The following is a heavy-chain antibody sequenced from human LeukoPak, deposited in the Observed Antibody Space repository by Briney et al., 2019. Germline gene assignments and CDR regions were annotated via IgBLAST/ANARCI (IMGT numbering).Heavy chain of an antibody. Sequence: APVTVSFKASGYTFTVYYIHWGRQAPGQGGGYMGWINTNSGGTNYAQKFQGRVTMTRDTSISTAYMELSRLRSDDTAVYYCARDLYQWLPSTRPRDYYYYMDVWGEGTTVTVSS. CDR1: GYTFTVYY. J-gene: IGHJ6*03. V-gene: IGHV1-2*02. CDR3: ARDLYQWLPSTRPRDYYYYMDV. CDR2: INTNSGGT. D-gene: IGHD6-19*01.